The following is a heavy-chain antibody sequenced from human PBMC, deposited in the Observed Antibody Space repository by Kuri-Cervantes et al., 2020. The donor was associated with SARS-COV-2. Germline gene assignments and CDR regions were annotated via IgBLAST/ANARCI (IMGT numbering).Heavy chain of an antibody. Sequence: ASVKVSCKASGYTFSRFPMNWVRQAPGQGLEWMGRIDTNTGDPKYGQDFTGRFVFSLDTSLSTAYLQISSLKAEDTAVYYCARGHYDFWSGPDGGGYYYVDVWGKGTTVTVSS. CDR2: IDTNTGDP. CDR3: ARGHYDFWSGPDGGGYYYVDV. D-gene: IGHD3-3*01. J-gene: IGHJ6*03. CDR1: GYTFSRFP. V-gene: IGHV7-4-1*02.